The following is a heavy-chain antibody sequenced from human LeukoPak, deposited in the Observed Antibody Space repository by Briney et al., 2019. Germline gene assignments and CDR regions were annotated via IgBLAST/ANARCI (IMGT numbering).Heavy chain of an antibody. J-gene: IGHJ6*02. CDR3: ARARSTYYDFWSGYYNNYYGMDV. Sequence: ASVKVCCKASGYTFTSYGINWVGQATGQGLEWMGWTNPNSGNTGYAQKFQGRVTMTRNTSISTAYMGLSSLRSEDTAVYYCARARSTYYDFWSGYYNNYYGMDVWGQGTTVTVPS. CDR2: TNPNSGNT. D-gene: IGHD3-3*01. CDR1: GYTFTSYG. V-gene: IGHV1-8*01.